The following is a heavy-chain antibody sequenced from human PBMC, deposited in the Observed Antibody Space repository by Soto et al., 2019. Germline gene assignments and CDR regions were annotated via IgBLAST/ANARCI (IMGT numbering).Heavy chain of an antibody. CDR2: ISSSSRSI. J-gene: IGHJ4*02. Sequence: TGGSLRLSCAASGFTFSSYSMNWVRQAPGKGLEWVSYISSSSRSIYYADSVQGRFTISRDNAKHSLYLQMNSLRDEDTAVYFYARETRCLERFYSWGQGILVTVSS. CDR1: GFTFSSYS. CDR3: ARETRCLERFYS. D-gene: IGHD3-3*02. V-gene: IGHV3-48*02.